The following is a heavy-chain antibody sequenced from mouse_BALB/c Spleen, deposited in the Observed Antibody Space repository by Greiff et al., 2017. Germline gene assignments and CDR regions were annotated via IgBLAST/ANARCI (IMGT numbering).Heavy chain of an antibody. J-gene: IGHJ3*01. CDR2: INPNNGGT. CDR1: GYTFTDYN. V-gene: IGHV1-18*01. D-gene: IGHD2-4*01. Sequence: VQLKQSGPELVKPGASVKIPCKASGYTFTDYNMDWVKQSHGKSLEWIGDINPNNGGTIYNQKFKGKATLTVDKSSSTAYMELRSLTSEDTAVYYCASGITRVAYWGQGTLVTVSA. CDR3: ASGITRVAY.